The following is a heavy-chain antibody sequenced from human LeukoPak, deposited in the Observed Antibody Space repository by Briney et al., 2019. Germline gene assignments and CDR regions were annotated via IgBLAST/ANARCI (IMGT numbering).Heavy chain of an antibody. D-gene: IGHD2/OR15-2a*01. CDR3: ATYRQVLLPFES. CDR1: GFTFSSYE. CDR2: ITSSGTTI. V-gene: IGHV3-48*03. Sequence: GGSLRLSCAASGFTFSSYEMNWIRQVPGKGLEWVSYITSSGTTIYYADSVKGRFTISRDNAKNSLFLQMNSLRAEDTAIYYCATYRQVLLPFESWGQGTLVTVSS. J-gene: IGHJ4*02.